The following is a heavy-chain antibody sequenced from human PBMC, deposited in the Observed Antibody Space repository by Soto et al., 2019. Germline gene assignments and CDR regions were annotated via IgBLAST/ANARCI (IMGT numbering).Heavy chain of an antibody. J-gene: IGHJ6*02. Sequence: QVQLVESGGGVVQPGRSLRLSCAASGFTFSSYGMHWVRQAPGKGLEWVAVISYDGSNKYYADSVKGRFTISRDNSKNTLYLKMTRLIDENTAVYYCAKDHRGPRYYYCCIDVWGQGTTVTVSS. CDR1: GFTFSSYG. V-gene: IGHV3-30*18. CDR2: ISYDGSNK. CDR3: AKDHRGPRYYYCCIDV.